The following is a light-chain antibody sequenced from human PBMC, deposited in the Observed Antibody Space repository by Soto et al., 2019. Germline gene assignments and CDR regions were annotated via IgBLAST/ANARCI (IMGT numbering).Light chain of an antibody. V-gene: IGLV2-14*01. CDR1: SSDVGGYNY. CDR2: DVS. J-gene: IGLJ1*01. Sequence: QSALTQPASVSGSPGQSITISCTGTSSDVGGYNYVSWYRQHPGKAPKLMIYDVSNRPSGVSNRFSGSKSGNTASLTISGLQAEDEADYYCSSYTSSSTLPYVFGTGTKLTVL. CDR3: SSYTSSSTLPYV.